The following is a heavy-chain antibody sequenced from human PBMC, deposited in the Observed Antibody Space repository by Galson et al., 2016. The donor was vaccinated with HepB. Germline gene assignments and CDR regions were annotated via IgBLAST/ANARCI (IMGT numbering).Heavy chain of an antibody. V-gene: IGHV1-69*13. CDR2: IIPIFGTA. Sequence: SVKVSCKASGGSFSSRAIGWVRQAPGHGLEWIGGIIPIFGTAEYTQKFQGKVTITADESTSTAYMELTNLRSEETAVYYCATVGGEHDYGDYNPMPVWAYFDPWGQGTLVTVSS. D-gene: IGHD4-17*01. CDR3: ATVGGEHDYGDYNPMPVWAYFDP. J-gene: IGHJ5*02. CDR1: GGSFSSRA.